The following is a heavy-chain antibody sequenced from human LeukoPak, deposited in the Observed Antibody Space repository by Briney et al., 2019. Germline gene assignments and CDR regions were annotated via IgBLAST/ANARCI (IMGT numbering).Heavy chain of an antibody. Sequence: ASVKVSCKASGYTFTSYHMHWVRQAPGQGLEWMGWINPNSGGTNYAQKFQGRVTMTRDTSISTAYMELSRLRSDDTAVYYCAREEGDSSGYYGYWGQGTLVTVSS. V-gene: IGHV1-2*02. D-gene: IGHD3-22*01. CDR3: AREEGDSSGYYGY. CDR1: GYTFTSYH. CDR2: INPNSGGT. J-gene: IGHJ4*02.